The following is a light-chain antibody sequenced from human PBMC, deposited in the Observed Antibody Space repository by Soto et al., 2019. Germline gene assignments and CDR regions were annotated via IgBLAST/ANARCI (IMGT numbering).Light chain of an antibody. CDR1: QSITNY. Sequence: DIQMAQSPSSLSASVGDRVTITCRASQSITNYLNWYQQKSREVPKLLIYAASRLHSGVPSRFSGSGSGTDFTLTISSLQPEDFATYYCQHSYSTFGQGTKVEIK. J-gene: IGKJ1*01. V-gene: IGKV1-39*01. CDR2: AAS. CDR3: QHSYST.